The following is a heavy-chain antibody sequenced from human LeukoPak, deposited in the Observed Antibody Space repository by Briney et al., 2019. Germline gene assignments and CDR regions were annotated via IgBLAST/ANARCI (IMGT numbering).Heavy chain of an antibody. D-gene: IGHD1-26*01. CDR3: ASNHRRYSGSARGFTY. J-gene: IGHJ4*02. V-gene: IGHV1-69*05. CDR1: GCIFISYA. Sequence: SVTVTLKCSGCIFISYAISWVRQPPAQGVEGVGGLIPIFGTANYAQKCQGRVTITTDESTSTACMDLRSLRSADTAVYYCASNHRRYSGSARGFTYCGQGTLVTVSS. CDR2: LIPIFGTA.